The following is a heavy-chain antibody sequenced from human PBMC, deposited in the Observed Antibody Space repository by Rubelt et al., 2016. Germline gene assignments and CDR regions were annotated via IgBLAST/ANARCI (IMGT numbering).Heavy chain of an antibody. Sequence: QVQLQQWGAGLLKPSETLSLTCAVYGGSFSGYYWSWIRQPPGKGLAWIGAINHSGSPNYNPSLKSRVTKSVDPAQTQCSLRLGSVMAADTAGYYCARGGRYDGSGSDQRHNWFDPWGQGTLVTVSS. J-gene: IGHJ5*02. CDR1: GGSFSGYY. CDR3: ARGGRYDGSGSDQRHNWFDP. D-gene: IGHD3-10*01. V-gene: IGHV4-34*01. CDR2: INHSGSP.